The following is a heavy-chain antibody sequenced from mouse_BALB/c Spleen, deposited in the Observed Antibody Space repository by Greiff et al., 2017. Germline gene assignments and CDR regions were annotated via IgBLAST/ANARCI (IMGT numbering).Heavy chain of an antibody. CDR2: ISYSGST. CDR1: GYSITSDYA. V-gene: IGHV3-2*02. CDR3: ARRGYRYYAMDY. Sequence: EVQRVESGPGLVKPSQSLSLTCTVTGYSITSDYAWNWIRQFPGNKLEWMGYISYSGSTSYNPSLKSRISITRDTSKNQFFLQLNSVTTEDTATYYCARRGYRYYAMDYWGQGTSVTVSS. D-gene: IGHD2-14*01. J-gene: IGHJ4*01.